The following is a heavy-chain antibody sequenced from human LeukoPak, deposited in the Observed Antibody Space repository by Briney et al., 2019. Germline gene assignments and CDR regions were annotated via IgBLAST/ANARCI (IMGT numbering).Heavy chain of an antibody. J-gene: IGHJ4*02. CDR3: ANEIRPNDY. CDR2: ISISGSKA. V-gene: IGHV3-23*01. Sequence: GGSLRLSCAASEFDFSSHAMTWVRQAPGKGLEWVSAISISGSKAYYADSVKGRFTISGDNSKNTLYLQMNSLRAEDTAVYYCANEIRPNDYWGQGTQVTVSS. D-gene: IGHD4-17*01. CDR1: EFDFSSHA.